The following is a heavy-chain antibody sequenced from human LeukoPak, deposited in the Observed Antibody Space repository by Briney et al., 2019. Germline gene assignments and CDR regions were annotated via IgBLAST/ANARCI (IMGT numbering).Heavy chain of an antibody. Sequence: SQTLSLTCTVSGGSINSGDYYWSCIRQPPGKGLEWIGYIHYSGNTYYNPSLKSRVTISVDTSNNQFSLKLTSVTAADTAVYYCARARTKLTYCSSTSCYYYMDVWGKGTTVTVSS. CDR1: GGSINSGDYY. D-gene: IGHD2-2*01. CDR3: ARARTKLTYCSSTSCYYYMDV. V-gene: IGHV4-30-4*08. J-gene: IGHJ6*03. CDR2: IHYSGNT.